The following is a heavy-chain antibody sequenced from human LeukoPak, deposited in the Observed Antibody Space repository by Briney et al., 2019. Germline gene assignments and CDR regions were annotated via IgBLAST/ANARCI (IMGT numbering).Heavy chain of an antibody. CDR3: ARGVMVATSWFDP. Sequence: PSETLSLTCTVSGGSISSGGYYWSWIRQHPGKGLEWIGYIYYSGSTYYNPSLKSRVTISVDTSKNQFSLKLSSVTAADTAVYYCARGVMVATSWFDPWGQGTLVTVPS. CDR1: GGSISSGGYY. CDR2: IYYSGST. J-gene: IGHJ5*02. D-gene: IGHD5-12*01. V-gene: IGHV4-31*03.